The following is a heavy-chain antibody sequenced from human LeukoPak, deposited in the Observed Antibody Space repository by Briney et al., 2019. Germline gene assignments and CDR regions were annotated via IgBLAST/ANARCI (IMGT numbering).Heavy chain of an antibody. CDR2: IYYSGST. CDR3: ARAPYDYVWGSYRSSYYYGMDV. CDR1: GGSISSGGYY. Sequence: SETLSLTCTVSGGSISSGGYYWSWIRQHPGKGLEWIGYIYYSGSTYYNPSLKSRVTISVDTSKNQFSLKLSSVTAADTAVYYCARAPYDYVWGSYRSSYYYGMDVWGQGTTVTVSS. V-gene: IGHV4-31*03. J-gene: IGHJ6*02. D-gene: IGHD3-16*02.